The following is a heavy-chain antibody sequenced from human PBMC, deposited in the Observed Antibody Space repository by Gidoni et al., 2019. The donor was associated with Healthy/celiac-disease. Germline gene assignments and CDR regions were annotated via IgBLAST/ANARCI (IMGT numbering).Heavy chain of an antibody. CDR2: ISGSGGST. D-gene: IGHD5-12*01. Sequence: EVQLLESGGGLVQPGGYLRLSCAASGFTFSSYAMSWVRQDPGKGMEWVSAISGSGGSTYYADSVKGRFTISRDNSKNTLYLQMNSLRAEDTAVYYCAKRVSGYETPNWFDPWGQGTLVTVSS. CDR3: AKRVSGYETPNWFDP. CDR1: GFTFSSYA. J-gene: IGHJ5*02. V-gene: IGHV3-23*01.